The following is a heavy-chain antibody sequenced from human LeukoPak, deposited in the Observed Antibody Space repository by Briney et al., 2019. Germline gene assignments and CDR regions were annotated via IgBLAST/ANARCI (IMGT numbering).Heavy chain of an antibody. J-gene: IGHJ6*03. D-gene: IGHD3-3*01. CDR1: GGSISSYY. CDR3: ARQRYYDFWSGYSGYMDV. CDR2: IYTSGST. V-gene: IGHV4-4*09. Sequence: SETLSLTCTVSGGSISSYYWSWIRQPPGKGLEWIGYIYTSGSTNYNPSLKSRVTISVDTSKNQFSLKLSSVTAADTAVYCCARQRYYDFWSGYSGYMDVWGKGTTVTVSS.